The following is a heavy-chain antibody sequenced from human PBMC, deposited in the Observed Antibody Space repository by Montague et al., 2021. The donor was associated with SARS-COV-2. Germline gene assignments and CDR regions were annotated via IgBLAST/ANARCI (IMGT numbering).Heavy chain of an antibody. CDR3: ARVDYQVPYYYYAGMDL. V-gene: IGHV3-7*01. CDR1: GFTFTNYW. Sequence: RLSCAASGFTFTNYWMTWVRLAPGKGLEWVATINQHGGENYYVGSVKGRFTISRDNAKKSVYLQINSLGAEDTAVYYCARVDYQVPYYYYAGMDLWGQGTTVTVSS. D-gene: IGHD3/OR15-3a*01. J-gene: IGHJ6*02. CDR2: INQHGGEN.